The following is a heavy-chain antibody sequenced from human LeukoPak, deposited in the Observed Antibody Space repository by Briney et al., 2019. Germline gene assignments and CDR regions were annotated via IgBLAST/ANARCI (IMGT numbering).Heavy chain of an antibody. V-gene: IGHV1-69*13. D-gene: IGHD2-8*01. CDR3: ARAEAPALIYGMDV. Sequence: SVKVSCKPSGGTFSSYAISWVRQTPGQGRECMGEIIPIFGTANNEQKFQGSVTITADESTSTAYMELSSLRSEDTAVYYCARAEAPALIYGMDVWGQGTTVTVSS. J-gene: IGHJ6*02. CDR1: GGTFSSYA. CDR2: IIPIFGTA.